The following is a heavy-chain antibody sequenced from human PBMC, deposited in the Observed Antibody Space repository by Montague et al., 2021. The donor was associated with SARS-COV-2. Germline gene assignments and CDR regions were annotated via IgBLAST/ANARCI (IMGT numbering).Heavy chain of an antibody. Sequence: SLRLSCAASGFTFSSYWMSWVRQAPGKGLEWVANIKQDGSERYYVDSVKGRFTISRDNAKNSLYLQMNSLRVEDTAVYYCARVPSSSWYFDYWGQGTLVTVSS. V-gene: IGHV3-7*01. CDR1: GFTFSSYW. J-gene: IGHJ4*02. D-gene: IGHD6-13*01. CDR3: ARVPSSSWYFDY. CDR2: IKQDGSER.